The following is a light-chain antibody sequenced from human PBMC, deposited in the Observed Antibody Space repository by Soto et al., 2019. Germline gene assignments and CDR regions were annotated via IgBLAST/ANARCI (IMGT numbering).Light chain of an antibody. CDR1: QSVSSNY. J-gene: IGKJ1*01. V-gene: IGKV3-20*01. CDR3: QQYGTLHQT. CDR2: GAS. Sequence: EIVLTQSPGTLSLSPGERATLSCRSSQSVSSNYLAWYQLKPGQARRLLIYGASIRAPGIPNRVSGRGSGTDIPLTITRLETAVFVGYYCQQYGTLHQTVGQGTEVDI.